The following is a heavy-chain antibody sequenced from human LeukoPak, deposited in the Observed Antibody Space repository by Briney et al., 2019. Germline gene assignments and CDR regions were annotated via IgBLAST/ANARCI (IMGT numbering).Heavy chain of an antibody. CDR1: GYTFTYYY. V-gene: IGHV1-46*01. J-gene: IGHJ4*02. Sequence: ASVKVSYKSSGYTFTYYYIHWVRQAPGQGLEWMGIINPSGGSTTYAQKFQGRVTLTRDTSTSTAYLELSSLRSDDTAVYYCARSPYTSGSLFYLDYWGQGTLVTVSS. D-gene: IGHD5-18*01. CDR2: INPSGGST. CDR3: ARSPYTSGSLFYLDY.